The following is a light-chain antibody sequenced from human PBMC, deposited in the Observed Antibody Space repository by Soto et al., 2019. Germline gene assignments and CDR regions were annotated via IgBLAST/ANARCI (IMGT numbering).Light chain of an antibody. CDR2: DVT. CDR3: SSYTTSSTL. V-gene: IGLV2-14*03. J-gene: IGLJ2*01. Sequence: QSALTQPASVSGSPGQSITISCTGTSSDIGGNKYVSWYQQHPGKAPKLMIYDVTNRPSGVSNSFSGSKSGNTASLTISGLQAEDEADYYCSSYTTSSTLFGGGTKLTVL. CDR1: SSDIGGNKY.